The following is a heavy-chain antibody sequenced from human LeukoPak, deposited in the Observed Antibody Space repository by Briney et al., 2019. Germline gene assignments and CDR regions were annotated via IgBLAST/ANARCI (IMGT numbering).Heavy chain of an antibody. Sequence: ASVKVSCKASGYTFTSYGISWVRQAPGQGLEWMGWISAYNGNTNYAQKLQGRVTVTTDTSTSTAYMELRSLRSDDTAVYYCARDIFPEQYSSGSAFDIWGQGTMVTVSS. CDR2: ISAYNGNT. J-gene: IGHJ3*02. CDR3: ARDIFPEQYSSGSAFDI. CDR1: GYTFTSYG. V-gene: IGHV1-18*01. D-gene: IGHD6-19*01.